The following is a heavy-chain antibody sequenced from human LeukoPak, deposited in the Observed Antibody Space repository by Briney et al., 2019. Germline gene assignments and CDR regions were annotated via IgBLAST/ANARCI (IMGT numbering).Heavy chain of an antibody. V-gene: IGHV1-18*01. J-gene: IGHJ6*03. D-gene: IGHD2-15*01. CDR2: ISAFNGNT. CDR3: AREYCSGGACYGYFYYYMDV. CDR1: GYTFTNFG. Sequence: ASVKVSCKASGYTFTNFGINWVRQAPGQGLEWMGGISAFNGNTHYAQNLQGRVTMTTDTSTSTAYTELRSLRSDDTAVYYCAREYCSGGACYGYFYYYMDVRGKGTTVTVSS.